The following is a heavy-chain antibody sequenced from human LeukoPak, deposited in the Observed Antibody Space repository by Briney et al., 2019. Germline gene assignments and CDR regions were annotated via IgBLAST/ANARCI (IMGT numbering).Heavy chain of an antibody. CDR2: IRSKAYGGTT. CDR3: TRYRDIVVVPAAIVDY. Sequence: PGGSLRLSCTASGFTFGDYAMSWVRQAPGKGLEWVGFIRSKAYGGTTEYAASVKGRFTISRDDSKSIACLQMNSLKTEDTAVYYCTRYRDIVVVPAAIVDYWGQGTLVTVSS. V-gene: IGHV3-49*04. CDR1: GFTFGDYA. J-gene: IGHJ4*02. D-gene: IGHD2-2*01.